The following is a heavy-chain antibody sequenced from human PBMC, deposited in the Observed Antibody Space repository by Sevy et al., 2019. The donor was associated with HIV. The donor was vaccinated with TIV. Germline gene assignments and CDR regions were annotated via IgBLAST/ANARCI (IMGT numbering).Heavy chain of an antibody. CDR3: ARESIAVAGIGYYFHY. J-gene: IGHJ4*02. CDR1: GFTYNGYG. V-gene: IGHV3-33*01. D-gene: IGHD6-19*01. CDR2: IGNDGSNK. Sequence: GGSLRLSCAASGFTYNGYGMHGVRQAPGKGLEWVAVIGNDGSNKEYADSVKGRFTNSKNNSKNTLYQQMKNRRAEDTAVYYCARESIAVAGIGYYFHYWGQGTLVTVSS.